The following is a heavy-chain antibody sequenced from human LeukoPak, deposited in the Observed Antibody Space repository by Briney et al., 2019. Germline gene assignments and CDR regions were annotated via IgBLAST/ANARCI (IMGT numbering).Heavy chain of an antibody. CDR1: GFTFSSYA. Sequence: GGSLRLSCAASGFTFSSYAMHWVRQAPGKGLEWVAIISYDGNNTYYADSVRGRFTISRDNSKNTLYLQMNSLRGEDTAVYYCARDCAAMVTNYFDYWGQGTLATVSS. CDR2: ISYDGNNT. D-gene: IGHD5-18*01. V-gene: IGHV3-30-3*01. CDR3: ARDCAAMVTNYFDY. J-gene: IGHJ4*02.